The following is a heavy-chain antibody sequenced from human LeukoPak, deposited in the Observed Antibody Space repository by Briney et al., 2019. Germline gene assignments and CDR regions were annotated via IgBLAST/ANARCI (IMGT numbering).Heavy chain of an antibody. CDR3: ARIERGTFDY. Sequence: PGGSLRLSCAASGFTFSSYSMNWVRQAPGKGLEWVSSISSSGSYIYYADSVKGRFTISRDNAKNSLYLQMNSLRAEDTAVYYCARIERGTFDYWGRGTLVTVSS. CDR1: GFTFSSYS. D-gene: IGHD1/OR15-1a*01. V-gene: IGHV3-21*01. CDR2: ISSSGSYI. J-gene: IGHJ4*02.